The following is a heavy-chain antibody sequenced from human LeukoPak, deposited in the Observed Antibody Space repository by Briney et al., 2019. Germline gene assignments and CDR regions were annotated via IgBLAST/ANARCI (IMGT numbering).Heavy chain of an antibody. Sequence: SETLSLTCTVSGGSISSYYWSWIRQPPGKGLEWIGYIYYSGSTNYNPSLKSRVTISVDTSKNQFSLKLSSVTAADTAVYYCARHQPSDKSQRAFDIWGQGTMVTVSS. J-gene: IGHJ3*02. V-gene: IGHV4-59*08. CDR1: GGSISSYY. D-gene: IGHD1-14*01. CDR3: ARHQPSDKSQRAFDI. CDR2: IYYSGST.